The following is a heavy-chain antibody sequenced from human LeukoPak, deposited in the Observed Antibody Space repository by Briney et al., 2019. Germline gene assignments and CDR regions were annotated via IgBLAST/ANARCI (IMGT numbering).Heavy chain of an antibody. CDR3: ARVSTFYGSGSYYPDAFDI. J-gene: IGHJ3*02. V-gene: IGHV1-18*01. D-gene: IGHD3-10*01. CDR2: ISAYNGNT. CDR1: GYTFTSYG. Sequence: ASVKVSYKASGYTFTSYGISWVRQAPGQGLEWMGWISAYNGNTNYAQKLQGRVTMTTDTSTSTAYMELRSLRSDDTAVYYCARVSTFYGSGSYYPDAFDIWGQGTMVTVSS.